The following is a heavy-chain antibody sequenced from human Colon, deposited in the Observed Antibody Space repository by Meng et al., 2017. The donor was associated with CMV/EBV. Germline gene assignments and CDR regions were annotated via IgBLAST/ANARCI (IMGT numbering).Heavy chain of an antibody. J-gene: IGHJ4*02. V-gene: IGHV3-7*01. CDR1: GFTFSSYW. CDR3: ASGGITDYFDY. D-gene: IGHD3-10*01. CDR2: IKQDGSEK. Sequence: GESLKISCAVSGFTFSSYWMSWVRQAPGKGLEWVANIKQDGSEKYYVDSVKGRFTISRDNAKNSLYLQMNSLRAEDTAVYYCASGGITDYFDYWGQGTLVTVSS.